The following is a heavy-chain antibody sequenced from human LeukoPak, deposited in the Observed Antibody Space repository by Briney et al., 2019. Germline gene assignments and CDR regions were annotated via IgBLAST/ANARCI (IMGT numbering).Heavy chain of an antibody. CDR3: ARRGESTTYGDYRFDY. V-gene: IGHV3-23*01. D-gene: IGHD4-17*01. CDR2: ISGSSSLT. J-gene: IGHJ4*02. Sequence: QPGGSLRLSCAASGFTFSNHAMSWVRQAPGRGLEWVSAISGSSSLTYYADSVKGRFTISRDNSKNTLFLQMNSLRAEDTAVYYCARRGESTTYGDYRFDYWGQGTLVTVSS. CDR1: GFTFSNHA.